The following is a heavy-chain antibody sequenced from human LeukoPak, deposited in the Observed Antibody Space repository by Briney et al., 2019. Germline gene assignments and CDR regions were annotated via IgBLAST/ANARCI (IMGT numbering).Heavy chain of an antibody. D-gene: IGHD4-17*01. CDR1: GGTFSSYA. CDR3: ARAPSYGDTEFDY. Sequence: ASVKVSCKASGGTFSSYAISWVRQAPGQGLEWMGGIIPIFGTANYAQKFRGRVTITADESTSTAYMELSSLRSEDTAVYYCARAPSYGDTEFDYWGQGTLVTVSS. V-gene: IGHV1-69*01. CDR2: IIPIFGTA. J-gene: IGHJ4*02.